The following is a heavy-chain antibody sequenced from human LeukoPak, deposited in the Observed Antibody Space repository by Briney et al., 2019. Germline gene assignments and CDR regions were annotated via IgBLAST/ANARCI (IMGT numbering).Heavy chain of an antibody. V-gene: IGHV3-30*02. D-gene: IGHD2-15*01. J-gene: IGHJ4*02. CDR1: GFTFSSYG. CDR3: ARGYCSGSSCYSGYYFDY. Sequence: GGSLRLSCAASGFTFSSYGIHWVRQAPVKGLEWVAFIRYDGSDKYFADIVKGRFTISRDNSKNTVYLQMNSLRVEDTAIYYCARGYCSGSSCYSGYYFDYWGQGTLVTVSS. CDR2: IRYDGSDK.